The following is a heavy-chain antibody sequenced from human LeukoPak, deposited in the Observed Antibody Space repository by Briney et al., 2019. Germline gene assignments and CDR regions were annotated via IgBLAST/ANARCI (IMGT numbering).Heavy chain of an antibody. D-gene: IGHD2/OR15-2a*01. J-gene: IGHJ4*02. Sequence: GGSLRLSCAASGFTFSKFGMHWVRQAPGKGLDWVALISDDGRNKYYADSVKGRFTIPRDNSKNTLYLQMSSLRAEDTAVYYCASRSMASDYWGQGTLVTVSS. CDR3: ASRSMASDY. CDR1: GFTFSKFG. V-gene: IGHV3-30*03. CDR2: ISDDGRNK.